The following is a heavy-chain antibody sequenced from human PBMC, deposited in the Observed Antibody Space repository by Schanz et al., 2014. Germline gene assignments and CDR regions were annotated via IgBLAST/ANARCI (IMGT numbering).Heavy chain of an antibody. D-gene: IGHD3-3*01. CDR3: ATVSYDFWSGKDYYSFHMDV. CDR2: IFHTGST. CDR1: GFTFSGYAM. J-gene: IGHJ6*03. Sequence: VQLLESGGGLVQPGGSLRISCAASGFTFSGYAMSWVRQSPGKGLDWIGEIFHTGSTKYNPSRKSRVTVSVDKPKNQFSRKQNTVTAAVTAVYDCATVSYDFWSGKDYYSFHMDVWGKGTTVTVSS. V-gene: IGHV4-4*02.